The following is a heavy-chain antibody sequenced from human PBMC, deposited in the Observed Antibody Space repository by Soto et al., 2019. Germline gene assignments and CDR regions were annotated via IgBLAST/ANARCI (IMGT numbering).Heavy chain of an antibody. D-gene: IGHD5-18*01. CDR1: GFAVSSSH. CDR3: ARMGFGYSQDH. V-gene: IGHV3-53*01. CDR2: IFIDTTT. J-gene: IGHJ4*02. Sequence: EVQLVESGGGLIQPGGSLRLSCAVSGFAVSSSHMTWVRQAPGKGLEWVSTIFIDTTTSYADSVEGRFTFSRDISNNTLSLLMNSLRAEDTAVYYCARMGFGYSQDHWGQGTLVTVSS.